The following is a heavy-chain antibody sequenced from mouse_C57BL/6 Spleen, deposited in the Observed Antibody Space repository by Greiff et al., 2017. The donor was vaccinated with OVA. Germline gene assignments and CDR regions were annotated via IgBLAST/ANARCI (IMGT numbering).Heavy chain of an antibody. CDR2: ISSGGSYT. D-gene: IGHD1-1*01. J-gene: IGHJ1*03. V-gene: IGHV5-6*01. Sequence: EVKLMESGGDLVKPGGSLKLSCAASGFTFSSYGMSWVRQTPDKRLEWVATISSGGSYTYYPDSVKGRFTISRDNAKNTLYLQMSSLKSEDTAMYYCARDFSYYGSSYRYFDVWGTGTTVTVSS. CDR1: GFTFSSYG. CDR3: ARDFSYYGSSYRYFDV.